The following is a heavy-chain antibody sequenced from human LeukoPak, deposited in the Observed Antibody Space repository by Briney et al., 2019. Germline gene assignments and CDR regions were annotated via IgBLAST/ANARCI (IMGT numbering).Heavy chain of an antibody. CDR1: GFTFSDYY. CDR2: ISGSGGTT. V-gene: IGHV3-23*01. CDR3: AKGTAPSQGPTIG. J-gene: IGHJ4*02. D-gene: IGHD2-2*01. Sequence: GGSLRLSCAASGFTFSDYYMSWIRQAPGKGLEWVSAISGSGGTTFYADSVKGRFTISRDNSKNTLYLQMNSLRADDTAVYFCAKGTAPSQGPTIGWGQGTLVTVSS.